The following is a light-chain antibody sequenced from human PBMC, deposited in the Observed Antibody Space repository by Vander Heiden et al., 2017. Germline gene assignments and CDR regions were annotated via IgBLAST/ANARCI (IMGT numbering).Light chain of an antibody. CDR2: QTS. CDR1: QSFTGY. V-gene: IGKV1-5*03. CDR3: RHYGAFPFT. J-gene: IGKJ2*01. Sequence: DIQMTQSPSTLSASVGDRITITCRPSQSFTGYLAWYRQTPGKAPNLLIYQTSTLHSGVPSRFSGSGSGTEFTLTISSLQPDDFATYYCRHYGAFPFTFGQGTKVDIK.